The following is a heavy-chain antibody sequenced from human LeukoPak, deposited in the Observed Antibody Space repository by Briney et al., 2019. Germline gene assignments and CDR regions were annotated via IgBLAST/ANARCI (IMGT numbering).Heavy chain of an antibody. Sequence: SETLSLTCTVSGGSISGYYWSLIRQSPGQGLEWIGEINHSGSTSYNPSLKSRVTISVDTSKNQFSLKLSSVTAADTAVYYCARGGGHYYMDVWGTGTTVTVSS. CDR1: GGSISGYY. V-gene: IGHV4-34*01. D-gene: IGHD2-15*01. CDR2: INHSGST. J-gene: IGHJ6*03. CDR3: ARGGGHYYMDV.